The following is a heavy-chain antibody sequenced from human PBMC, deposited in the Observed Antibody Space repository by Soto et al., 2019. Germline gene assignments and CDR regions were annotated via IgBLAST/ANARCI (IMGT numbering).Heavy chain of an antibody. J-gene: IGHJ4*02. CDR1: GGSISSSSYY. CDR3: ARHDDYSNLYYFDY. CDR2: IYYSGST. D-gene: IGHD4-4*01. Sequence: SETLSLTCTVSGGSISSSSYYWGWIRQPPGKGLEWIGSIYYSGSTYYNPSLKSRVTISVDTSKNQFFLKLSSVTAADTAVYYCARHDDYSNLYYFDYWGQGTLVTVSS. V-gene: IGHV4-39*01.